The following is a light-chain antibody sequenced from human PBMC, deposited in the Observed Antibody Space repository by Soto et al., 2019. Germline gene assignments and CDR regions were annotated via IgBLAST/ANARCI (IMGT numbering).Light chain of an antibody. J-gene: IGKJ2*01. Sequence: IRMTQSPSSLSSSTGDRVTITCRASQGINSYLAWYQQKPVKAPKLLIFGASTLQSGVPSRFSGSGSGTEFALTISSLQPEDFATYYCLQQNNYPRTFGQGTKVDIK. CDR2: GAS. CDR1: QGINSY. CDR3: LQQNNYPRT. V-gene: IGKV1-8*01.